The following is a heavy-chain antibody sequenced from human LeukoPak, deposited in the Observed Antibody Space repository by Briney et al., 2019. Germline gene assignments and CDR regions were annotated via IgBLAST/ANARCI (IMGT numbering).Heavy chain of an antibody. CDR2: ISSSGSTI. Sequence: GGSPRLSCAASGFTFSSYEMNWVRQAPGKGLEWVSYISSSGSTIYYADSVKGRFTISRDNAKNSLYLQMNSLRAEDTAVYYCASSLYYYGMDVWGKGTTVTVSS. J-gene: IGHJ6*04. CDR3: ASSLYYYGMDV. CDR1: GFTFSSYE. V-gene: IGHV3-48*03.